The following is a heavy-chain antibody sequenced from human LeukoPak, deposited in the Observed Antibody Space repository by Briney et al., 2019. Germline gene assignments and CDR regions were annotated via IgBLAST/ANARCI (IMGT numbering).Heavy chain of an antibody. CDR3: ARPPMVRGVPPYYFDY. CDR2: INPSGGST. J-gene: IGHJ4*02. D-gene: IGHD3-10*01. V-gene: IGHV1-46*01. CDR1: GYTFTIYY. Sequence: EASVTVSCKASGYTFTIYYMHWVRQAPGQGLEWMGIINPSGGSTSYAQKFQGRVTMTRDTSTSTVYMELSSLRSEDTAVYYCARPPMVRGVPPYYFDYWGQGTLVTVSS.